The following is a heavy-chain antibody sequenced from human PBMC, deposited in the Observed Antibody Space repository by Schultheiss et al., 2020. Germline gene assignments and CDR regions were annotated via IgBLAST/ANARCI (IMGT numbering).Heavy chain of an antibody. D-gene: IGHD3-16*01. V-gene: IGHV3-23*01. CDR2: ISGSGGDT. CDR1: GFTFSSYA. J-gene: IGHJ4*02. Sequence: GGSLRLSCAASGFTFSSYAMSWVRQTPGEGLEWVAAISGSGGDTYYADSVKGRFTITRDNSKNTVSLQMNSLRAEDTAVYYCAKEDGIMITFGGVSPVDYWGQGTLVTVSS. CDR3: AKEDGIMITFGGVSPVDY.